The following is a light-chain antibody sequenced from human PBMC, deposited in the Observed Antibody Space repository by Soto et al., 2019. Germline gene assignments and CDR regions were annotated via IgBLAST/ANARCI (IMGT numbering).Light chain of an antibody. CDR1: QSVSSY. J-gene: IGKJ4*01. CDR2: DAS. Sequence: EIVLAQSPATLSLSPGERATLSCRASQSVSSYLAWYQQKPDQAPRLLIYDASNRATGIPARFSGSGSGTDFTLTISSLEPEDFAVYYCQQRSNWPPFGGGTKVEIK. CDR3: QQRSNWPP. V-gene: IGKV3-11*01.